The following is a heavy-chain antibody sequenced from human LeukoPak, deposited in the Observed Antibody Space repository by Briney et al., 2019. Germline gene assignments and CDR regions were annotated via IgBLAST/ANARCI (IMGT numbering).Heavy chain of an antibody. CDR3: ARGPGTVGLSP. D-gene: IGHD1/OR15-1a*01. CDR2: INHSGDT. J-gene: IGHJ5*02. Sequence: SETLSLTCNVSGGSFTNYYWSWIRQTPEKGLEWIGQINHSGDTSYNPSLRSRITLSVDRSKKQFSLKVTSVTAADTGVYYWARGPGTVGLSPWGQGTLVTVSS. V-gene: IGHV4-34*01. CDR1: GGSFTNYY.